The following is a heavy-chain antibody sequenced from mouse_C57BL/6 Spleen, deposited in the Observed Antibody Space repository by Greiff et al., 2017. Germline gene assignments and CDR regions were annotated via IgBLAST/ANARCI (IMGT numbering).Heavy chain of an antibody. D-gene: IGHD2-2*01. CDR2: INPSNGGT. V-gene: IGHV1-53*01. Sequence: QVQLQQPGTELVKPGASVKLSCKASGYTFTSYWMHWVKQRPGQGLEWIGNINPSNGGTNYNEKFKSKATLTVDKSSSTAYMQLSSMTSEDSAVYYCARSDGYYYAMDYWGQGTSVTVSS. CDR3: ARSDGYYYAMDY. J-gene: IGHJ4*01. CDR1: GYTFTSYW.